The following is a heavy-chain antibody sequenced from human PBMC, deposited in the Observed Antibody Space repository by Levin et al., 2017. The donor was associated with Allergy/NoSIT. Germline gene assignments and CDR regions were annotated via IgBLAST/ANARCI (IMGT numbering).Heavy chain of an antibody. Sequence: GESLKISCAASGILFSSYDMNWVRQAPGKGLEWVSSISAGGNYIYYADSVKGRFTISRDNSKNSLFLQMNSLRAEDTAVYYCASWAMYHYDRSAFDYFYYAMDVWGQGTTVTVSS. CDR2: ISAGGNYI. D-gene: IGHD3-22*01. J-gene: IGHJ6*02. CDR3: ASWAMYHYDRSAFDYFYYAMDV. CDR1: GILFSSYD. V-gene: IGHV3-21*01.